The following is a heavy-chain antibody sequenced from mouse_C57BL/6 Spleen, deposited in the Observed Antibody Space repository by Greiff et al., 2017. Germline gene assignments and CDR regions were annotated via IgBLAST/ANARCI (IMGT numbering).Heavy chain of an antibody. Sequence: QVQLQQPGAELVKPGASVKVSCKASGYTFTSYWMHWVKQRPGQGLEWIGRIHPSDSDTNYNQKFKGKATLPVDKSASTAYMQLSSLTSEDSAVYYCAIQARAYYGRDYAMDYWGQGTSVTVSS. J-gene: IGHJ4*01. CDR2: IHPSDSDT. CDR1: GYTFTSYW. CDR3: AIQARAYYGRDYAMDY. V-gene: IGHV1-74*01. D-gene: IGHD1-1*01.